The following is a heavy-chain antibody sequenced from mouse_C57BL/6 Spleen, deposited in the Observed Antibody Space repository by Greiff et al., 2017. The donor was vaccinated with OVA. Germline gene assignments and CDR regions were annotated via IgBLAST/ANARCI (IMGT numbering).Heavy chain of an antibody. J-gene: IGHJ2*01. D-gene: IGHD2-5*01. CDR2: IDPETGGT. CDR1: GYTFTDYE. V-gene: IGHV1-15*01. CDR3: TRRGLSNYDY. Sequence: VQLQQSGAELVRPGASVTLSCKASGYTFTDYEMHWVKQTPVHGLEWIGAIDPETGGTAYNQKFKGKAILTADKSSSTAYMELRRLTSEDSAVYYCTRRGLSNYDYWGQGATLTVSS.